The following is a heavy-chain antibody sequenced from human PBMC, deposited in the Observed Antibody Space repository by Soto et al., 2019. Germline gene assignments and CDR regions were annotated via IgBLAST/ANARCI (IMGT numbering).Heavy chain of an antibody. Sequence: GASVKVSCKASGYTFTSYGITWVRQAPGQGPEWMGWITPYNGNTNYAQNFQGRVTMTTDTSTNTAYMELTGLTSDGTAVYYCARGPRSFTVTFGDFLDFWGQGTLVTVSS. CDR3: ARGPRSFTVTFGDFLDF. J-gene: IGHJ4*02. CDR1: GYTFTSYG. V-gene: IGHV1-18*01. D-gene: IGHD2-21*02. CDR2: ITPYNGNT.